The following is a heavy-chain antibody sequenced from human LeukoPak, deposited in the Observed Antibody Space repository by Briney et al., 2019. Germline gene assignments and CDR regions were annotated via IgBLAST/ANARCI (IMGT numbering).Heavy chain of an antibody. CDR2: IYPGDSDS. D-gene: IGHD5-18*01. V-gene: IGHV5-51*01. CDR1: GYSFTSYW. Sequence: GESLNISRKCSGYSFTSYWIGWVRQMPGKGLEWVEIIYPGDSDSRYSPSFQGQVTISADKSISTAYLQWSSLKASDTARNYCARLPDTAMVTDYFDYWGQGTLVTVSS. CDR3: ARLPDTAMVTDYFDY. J-gene: IGHJ4*02.